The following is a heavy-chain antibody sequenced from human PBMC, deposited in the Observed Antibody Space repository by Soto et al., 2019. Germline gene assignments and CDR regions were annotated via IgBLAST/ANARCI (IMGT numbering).Heavy chain of an antibody. V-gene: IGHV1-69*06. CDR3: ARQKGLRNHHFDY. CDR2: IIXXFXTX. CDR1: GGTFSSYA. J-gene: IGHJ4*02. Sequence: SVKVSCKASGGTFSSYAISWVRQAPGQGLEWXGGIIXXFXTXXXAXXXXGRVTITADKSTSTAYMELSSLRSEDTAVYYCARQKGLRNHHFDYWGQGTLVTVSS.